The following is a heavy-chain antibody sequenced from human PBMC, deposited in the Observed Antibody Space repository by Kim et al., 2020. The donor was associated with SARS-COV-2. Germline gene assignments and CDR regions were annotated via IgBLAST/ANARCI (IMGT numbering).Heavy chain of an antibody. Sequence: GGSLRLSCAASGFTFSSYGMHWVRQAPGKGLEWVAVIWYDGSNKYYADSVKGRFTISRDNSKNTLYLQMNSLRAEDTAVYYCAKDKGSGSSYIDYWGQGTLVTLSS. CDR1: GFTFSSYG. D-gene: IGHD1-26*01. V-gene: IGHV3-33*06. CDR3: AKDKGSGSSYIDY. J-gene: IGHJ4*02. CDR2: IWYDGSNK.